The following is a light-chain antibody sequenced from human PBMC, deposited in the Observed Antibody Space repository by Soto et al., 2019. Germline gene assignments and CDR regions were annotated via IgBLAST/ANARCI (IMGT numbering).Light chain of an antibody. CDR1: QSRFSS. CDR3: QQYHNWPA. CDR2: GAA. Sequence: EIVMTQSPATLSVSPGERATLSCRPSQSRFSSLAWYQQEPGQAPRLLIYGAATRATGIPARFSGSGSGTEFTLTISSLQSEDFAGYYCQQYHNWPAFGQGTKGEIK. J-gene: IGKJ1*01. V-gene: IGKV3-15*01.